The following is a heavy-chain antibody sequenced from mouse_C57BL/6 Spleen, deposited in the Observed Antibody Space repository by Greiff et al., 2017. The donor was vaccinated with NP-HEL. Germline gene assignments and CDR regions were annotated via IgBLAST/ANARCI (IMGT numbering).Heavy chain of an antibody. CDR2: IYPGDGDT. V-gene: IGHV1-80*01. CDR3: ARRGPDYFDY. J-gene: IGHJ2*01. Sequence: VKLQESGAELEKPGASVKISCKASGYAFSSYWMNWVKQRPGKGLEWIGQIYPGDGDTNYNGKFKGKATLTADKSSSTAYMQLSSLTSEDSAVYFCARRGPDYFDYWGQGTTLTVSS. CDR1: GYAFSSYW.